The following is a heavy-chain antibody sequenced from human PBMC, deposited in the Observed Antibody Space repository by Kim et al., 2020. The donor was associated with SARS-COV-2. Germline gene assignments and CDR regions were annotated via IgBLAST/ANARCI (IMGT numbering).Heavy chain of an antibody. CDR3: ARGHQVGDCSSTSCYPEVYYYYGMDV. J-gene: IGHJ6*02. V-gene: IGHV3-11*06. Sequence: GGSLRLSCAASGFTFSDYYMSWIRQAPGKGLEWVSYISSSSSYTNYADSVKGRFTISRDNAKNSLYLQMNSLRAEDTAVYYCARGHQVGDCSSTSCYPEVYYYYGMDVWGQGTTVTVSS. D-gene: IGHD2-2*01. CDR1: GFTFSDYY. CDR2: ISSSSSYT.